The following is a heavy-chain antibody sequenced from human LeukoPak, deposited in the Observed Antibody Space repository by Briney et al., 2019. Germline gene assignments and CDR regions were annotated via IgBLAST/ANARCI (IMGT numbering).Heavy chain of an antibody. CDR1: GNTFPSYW. CDR2: IYLADSDA. V-gene: IGHV5-51*01. J-gene: IGHJ3*02. Sequence: GESLKISCKDSGNTFPSYWIGWVRQMPGKGLEWMGIIYLADSDARYSPSFQGQVSFSADRSINTAYLQWSSLRASDTAMYYCARPKTETGYDAFDIWGQGTMVTVSS. CDR3: ARPKTETGYDAFDI. D-gene: IGHD2-15*01.